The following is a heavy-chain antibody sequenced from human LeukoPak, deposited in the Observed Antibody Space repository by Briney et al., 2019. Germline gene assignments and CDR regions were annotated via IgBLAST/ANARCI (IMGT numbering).Heavy chain of an antibody. CDR2: ISGGGGST. Sequence: SGGSLRLSCAASGFIFSSYGMSWVRQAPGKGLEWVSAISGGGGSTYYADSVKGRYTISRDNSKNTLYLQMNSLRAEDTAVYYCAKRYDSSGYYPPDAFDIWGQGTMVTVSS. CDR3: AKRYDSSGYYPPDAFDI. CDR1: GFIFSSYG. V-gene: IGHV3-23*01. D-gene: IGHD3-22*01. J-gene: IGHJ3*02.